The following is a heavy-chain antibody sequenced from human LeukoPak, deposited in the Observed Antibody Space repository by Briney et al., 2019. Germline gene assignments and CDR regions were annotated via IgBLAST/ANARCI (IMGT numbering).Heavy chain of an antibody. J-gene: IGHJ6*02. Sequence: ASVNVSCKASGYTFTSYYMHWVRQAPGQGLEWMGIINPSGGSTSYAQKFQGRVTMTRDTSTSTVYMELSSLRSEDTAVYYCARDSPSDFWSGYYYYYYYGMDVWGQGTTVTVSS. CDR1: GYTFTSYY. CDR2: INPSGGST. CDR3: ARDSPSDFWSGYYYYYYYGMDV. V-gene: IGHV1-46*01. D-gene: IGHD3-3*01.